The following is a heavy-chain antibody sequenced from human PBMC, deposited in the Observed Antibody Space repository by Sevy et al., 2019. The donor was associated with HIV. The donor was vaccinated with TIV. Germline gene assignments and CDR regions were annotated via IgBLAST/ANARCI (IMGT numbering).Heavy chain of an antibody. D-gene: IGHD6-19*01. J-gene: IGHJ4*01. CDR2: ISGSGGST. V-gene: IGHV3-23*01. CDR3: AKDKESAVAGTGFDY. CDR1: GFTFSSYA. Sequence: GGSLRLSCAASGFTFSSYAMSWVRQAPGKGLEWVSAISGSGGSTYYADSVKGRFTISRDNSKNTLYLQMNSLRAEDTAVYYCAKDKESAVAGTGFDYWGQEPWSPSPQ.